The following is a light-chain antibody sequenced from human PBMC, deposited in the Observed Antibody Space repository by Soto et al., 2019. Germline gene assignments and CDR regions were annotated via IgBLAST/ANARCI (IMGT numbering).Light chain of an antibody. Sequence: QSVLTQPASMSGSPGQSITISCTGTSRDVGGYDYVSWYQQHPGKVPRVMIYEVSNRPSGVSNRFSGSKSGNTASLTISGLQAEDEADYYCSSYTSSSIYYVFGTGTKVTVL. CDR3: SSYTSSSIYYV. V-gene: IGLV2-14*01. J-gene: IGLJ1*01. CDR1: SRDVGGYDY. CDR2: EVS.